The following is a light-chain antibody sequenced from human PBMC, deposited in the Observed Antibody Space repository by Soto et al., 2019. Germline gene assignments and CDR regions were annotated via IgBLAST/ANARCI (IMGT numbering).Light chain of an antibody. CDR3: QQYNLWYT. J-gene: IGKJ2*01. Sequence: EIVMTQSPATLSVSPGERATLSCRSSQNININLAWYQQKPGQAPRPLIYDASTRATGIPARFSGSGSGTEFTLTISSLQSEDSAVYFCQQYNLWYTFGQGTKLEIK. CDR1: QNININ. CDR2: DAS. V-gene: IGKV3-15*01.